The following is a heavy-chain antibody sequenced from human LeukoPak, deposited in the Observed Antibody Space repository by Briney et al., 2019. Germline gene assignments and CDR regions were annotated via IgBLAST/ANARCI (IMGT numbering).Heavy chain of an antibody. J-gene: IGHJ3*02. D-gene: IGHD2-15*01. Sequence: GGSLRLSCAASGFTFSSYAMSWVRQAPGKGLEWVSAISGSGGSTYYADSVKGRFTISRDNSKNTLYLQMNSLRAEDTAVYYCARDIGYCSGGSCYALDAFDIWGQGTMVTVSS. CDR3: ARDIGYCSGGSCYALDAFDI. CDR2: ISGSGGST. CDR1: GFTFSSYA. V-gene: IGHV3-23*01.